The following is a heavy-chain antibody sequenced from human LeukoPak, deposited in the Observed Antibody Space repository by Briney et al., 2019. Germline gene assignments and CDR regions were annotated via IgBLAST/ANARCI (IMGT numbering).Heavy chain of an antibody. CDR2: ISSSSSSYI. V-gene: IGHV3-21*01. J-gene: IGHJ2*01. CDR3: ARDGLAAATLHWCFDL. CDR1: GFTFSTYG. D-gene: IGHD2-15*01. Sequence: KPGGTLRLSCAASGFTFSTYGMSWVRQAPGKGLEWVSSISSSSSSYIYYADSVKGRFTISRDNARNSLYLQMNSLRAEDTAVYYCARDGLAAATLHWCFDLWGRGTLVTVSS.